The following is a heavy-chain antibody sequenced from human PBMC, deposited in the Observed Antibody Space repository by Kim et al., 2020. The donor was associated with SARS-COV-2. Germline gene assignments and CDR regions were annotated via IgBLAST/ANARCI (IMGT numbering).Heavy chain of an antibody. V-gene: IGHV4-39*01. D-gene: IGHD2-2*01. J-gene: IGHJ6*02. CDR2: IYYSGST. CDR3: ARRGVDCSSTSCYSDYYYGMDV. CDR1: GGSISSSSYY. Sequence: SETLSLTCTVSGGSISSSSYYWGWIRQPPGQGLEWIGSIYYSGSTYYNPSLKSRVTISVDTSKNQFSLKLSSVTAADTAVYYCARRGVDCSSTSCYSDYYYGMDVWGHGTTVTVSS.